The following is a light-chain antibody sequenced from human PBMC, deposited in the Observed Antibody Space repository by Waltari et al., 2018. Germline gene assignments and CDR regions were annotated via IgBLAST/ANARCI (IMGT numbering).Light chain of an antibody. J-gene: IGKJ1*01. CDR1: QSVSSN. CDR2: GAS. V-gene: IGKV3-15*01. CDR3: QQYNNWPPVT. Sequence: EIVMTQSPATLSVSPGERATLSCRASQSVSSNLAWYQRKPGQAPRLLIYGASTRATGIPARYSGSGSRTECTLTISSLQSEDFAVYYCQQYNNWPPVTFGQGTKVEI.